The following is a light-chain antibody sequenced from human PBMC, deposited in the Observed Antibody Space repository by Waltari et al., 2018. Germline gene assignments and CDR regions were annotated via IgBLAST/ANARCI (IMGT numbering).Light chain of an antibody. CDR3: QQFNSYPQT. CDR2: DAS. CDR1: RGIRSA. Sequence: AIQLTQSPSSLSASVGDRVTITCRASRGIRSALAWYQQKPGKAPKLLIYDASSLESGVPSRFSGSGSGTDFTLTISSLQPEDFATYYCQQFNSYPQTFGQGTKVEIK. V-gene: IGKV1-13*02. J-gene: IGKJ1*01.